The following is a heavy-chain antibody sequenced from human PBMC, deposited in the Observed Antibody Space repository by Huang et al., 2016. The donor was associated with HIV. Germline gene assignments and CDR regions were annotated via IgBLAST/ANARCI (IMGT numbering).Heavy chain of an antibody. V-gene: IGHV4-30-4*01. CDR1: GGAISGGGYY. CDR3: ARVAYINSRAYYYYMDV. J-gene: IGHJ6*03. Sequence: QVQLQESGPGLVKPSQTLSLTCSVSGGAISGGGYYWSWIRQPPRKGLEWVGYIFYTETTYYNPSLKSRVSMSVDMSKNQFSLRLSSVTAADTAMYFCARVAYINSRAYYYYMDVWGRGTMVTVSS. D-gene: IGHD4-4*01. CDR2: IFYTETT.